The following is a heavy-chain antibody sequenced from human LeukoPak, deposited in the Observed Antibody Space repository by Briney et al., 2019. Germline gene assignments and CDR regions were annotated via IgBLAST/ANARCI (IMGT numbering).Heavy chain of an antibody. Sequence: ASVKVSCKASGYSFTNYYMNWVRQAPGQGLEWMGIINPSGGSTRYAQKFQGRVSMTRDTSTSTVYMELSSLRSEDSAVYYCARDQDTTRHYYYGMDVWGQGTTVIVSS. CDR1: GYSFTNYY. CDR3: ARDQDTTRHYYYGMDV. V-gene: IGHV1-46*01. CDR2: INPSGGST. D-gene: IGHD1-1*01. J-gene: IGHJ6*02.